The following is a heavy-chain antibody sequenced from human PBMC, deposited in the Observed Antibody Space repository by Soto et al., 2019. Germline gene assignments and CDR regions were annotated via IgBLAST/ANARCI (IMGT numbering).Heavy chain of an antibody. J-gene: IGHJ5*02. CDR1: GDSIISSDFY. CDR3: ARHSLALRKNNWFDP. V-gene: IGHV4-39*01. D-gene: IGHD3-3*02. Sequence: SETLSLTCTVSGDSIISSDFYWGWVRQPPGKGLEWIGSIFYLGSSYYNPSLKSRVTMSVDTSKDQFSLRLRSVTAADTALYFCARHSLALRKNNWFDPWGQGIMVTVSS. CDR2: IFYLGSS.